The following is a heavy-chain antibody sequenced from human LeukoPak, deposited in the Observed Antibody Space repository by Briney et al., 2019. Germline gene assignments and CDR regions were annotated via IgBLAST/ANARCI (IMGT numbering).Heavy chain of an antibody. J-gene: IGHJ4*02. CDR2: IYISGST. V-gene: IGHV3-66*01. CDR1: GFTFGDYA. D-gene: IGHD2-8*01. Sequence: PGRSLRLSCTASGFTFGDYAMTWFRQAPGKGLEWVSVIYISGSTYYADSVKGRFTISRDNSKNTLYLQMNSLRAEDTAVYYCARDVLGGFDYWGQGTLVTVSS. CDR3: ARDVLGGFDY.